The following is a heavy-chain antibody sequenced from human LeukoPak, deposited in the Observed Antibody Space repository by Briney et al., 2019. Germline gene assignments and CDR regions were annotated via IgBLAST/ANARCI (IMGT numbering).Heavy chain of an antibody. V-gene: IGHV3-30*04. CDR3: ARDRNVIGADFDS. CDR1: GLIFENFA. Sequence: GGSLRLSCVASGLIFENFAIHWVRQAPGKGLEWVSIVSFDGTNNFYADSVNGRFTVSRDNSKNTVYLHMNSLRPDDTAVYFCARDRNVIGADFDSWGQGTLVTFSS. D-gene: IGHD2/OR15-2a*01. CDR2: VSFDGTNN. J-gene: IGHJ5*01.